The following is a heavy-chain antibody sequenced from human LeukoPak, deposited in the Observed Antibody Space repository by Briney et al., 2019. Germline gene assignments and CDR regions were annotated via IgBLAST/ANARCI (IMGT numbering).Heavy chain of an antibody. CDR2: IYYSGST. V-gene: IGHV4-39*07. CDR1: GGSISSSSYY. D-gene: IGHD2-15*01. CDR3: ARESRYSRNWFDP. J-gene: IGHJ5*02. Sequence: SETLSLTCTVSGGSISSSSYYWGWIRQPPGKGLEWIGSIYYSGSTYYNPSLKSRVTISVDTSKNQFSLKLSSVTAADTAVYYCARESRYSRNWFDPWGQGTLVTVSS.